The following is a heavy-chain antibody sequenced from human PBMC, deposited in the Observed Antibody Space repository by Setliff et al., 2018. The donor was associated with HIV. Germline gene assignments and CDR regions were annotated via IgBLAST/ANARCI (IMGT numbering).Heavy chain of an antibody. Sequence: SETLSLTCAVSGYYISSGYYWAWIRQPPGKGLEWIGSIYHSGITYYNPSLKSRVTISVDTSKNQFSLKVSSVTAADTAVYYRARDRVGSRHDAFEIWGQGTMVTVSS. CDR2: IYHSGIT. D-gene: IGHD1-26*01. V-gene: IGHV4-38-2*02. CDR1: GYYISSGYY. J-gene: IGHJ3*02. CDR3: ARDRVGSRHDAFEI.